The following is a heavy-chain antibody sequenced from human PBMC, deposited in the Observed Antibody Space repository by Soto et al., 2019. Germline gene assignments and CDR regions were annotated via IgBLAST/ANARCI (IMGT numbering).Heavy chain of an antibody. CDR1: GFTFNSYS. Sequence: GGSLRLSCAASGFTFNSYSVNWVRQAPGKGLEWVAAISGSGGSTYYADSVKGRFTISRDNSKNTLYLQMNSLRAEDTAVYYCAKDRFSGVIVVDYWGQGTLVTVSS. V-gene: IGHV3-23*01. D-gene: IGHD3-16*02. J-gene: IGHJ4*02. CDR3: AKDRFSGVIVVDY. CDR2: ISGSGGST.